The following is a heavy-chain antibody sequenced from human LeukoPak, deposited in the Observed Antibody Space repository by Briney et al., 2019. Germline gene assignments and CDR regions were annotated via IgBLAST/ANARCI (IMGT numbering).Heavy chain of an antibody. CDR1: GFTFDDYG. CDR2: INWDGGST. J-gene: IGHJ4*02. D-gene: IGHD3-22*01. CDR3: ARDRGHYYDNSNDY. Sequence: PGGSLRLSGAASGFTFDDYGMSWVRQAPGKGLEWVSGINWDGGSTGYAASVKGRFTISRDNAKNSLYLQMNSLRAEDTALYYCARDRGHYYDNSNDYWGQGTLVTVSS. V-gene: IGHV3-20*04.